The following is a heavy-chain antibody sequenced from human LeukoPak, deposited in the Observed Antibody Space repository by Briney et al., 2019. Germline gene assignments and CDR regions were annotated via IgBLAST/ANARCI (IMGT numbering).Heavy chain of an antibody. J-gene: IGHJ6*02. CDR3: AKDYYGSGSSSCGMDV. D-gene: IGHD3-10*01. CDR2: IYSGGST. Sequence: PGGSLRLSCAASGFTVSSNYMSWVRQAPGKGLEWVSVIYSGGSTYYADSVKGRFTISRDNSKNTLYLQMNSLKTEDTAVYYCAKDYYGSGSSSCGMDVWGQGTTVTVSS. V-gene: IGHV3-66*02. CDR1: GFTVSSNY.